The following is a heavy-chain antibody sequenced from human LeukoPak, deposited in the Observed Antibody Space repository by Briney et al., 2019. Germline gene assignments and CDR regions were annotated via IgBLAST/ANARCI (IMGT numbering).Heavy chain of an antibody. CDR3: ARVSYDSSGYYVGFDY. V-gene: IGHV1-18*01. Sequence: ASVKVSCKASGYTFTSYGISWVRQAPGQGLEWMGWISAYNGNTNYAQKLQGRVTMTTDTSTSTAYMELRSLRSDDTAVYYCARVSYDSSGYYVGFDYWGQGTLVTVSS. CDR1: GYTFTSYG. D-gene: IGHD3-22*01. CDR2: ISAYNGNT. J-gene: IGHJ4*02.